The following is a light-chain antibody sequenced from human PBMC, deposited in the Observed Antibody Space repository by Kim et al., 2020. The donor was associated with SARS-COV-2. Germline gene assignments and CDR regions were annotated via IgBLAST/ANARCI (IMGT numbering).Light chain of an antibody. CDR1: PSVSNN. J-gene: IGKJ2*01. CDR3: HQYNDWPPGDT. Sequence: SPGERATLSCRASPSVSNNLAWYQHKPGQPPRLLIYGASTRATGVPARFSGSGSGTDFTLTVSSLQSEDFAVYYCHQYNDWPPGDTFGQGTKLEIK. CDR2: GAS. V-gene: IGKV3-15*01.